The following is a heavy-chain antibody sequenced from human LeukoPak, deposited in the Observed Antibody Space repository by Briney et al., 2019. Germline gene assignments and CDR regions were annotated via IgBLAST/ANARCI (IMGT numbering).Heavy chain of an antibody. CDR3: ARGRSDYNRYFDY. CDR2: INHSGST. Sequence: SETLSLTCAVYGGSFSGYYWSWIRQPPGKGLEWIGEINHSGSTNYNPSLKSRVTISVDTSKNQFSLKLSSVTAADTAVYYCARGRSDYNRYFDYWGQGTLVTVSS. J-gene: IGHJ4*02. CDR1: GGSFSGYY. D-gene: IGHD4-11*01. V-gene: IGHV4-34*01.